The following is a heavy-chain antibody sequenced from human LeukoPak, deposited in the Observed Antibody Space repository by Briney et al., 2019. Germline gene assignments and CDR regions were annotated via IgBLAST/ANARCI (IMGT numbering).Heavy chain of an antibody. D-gene: IGHD2-15*01. CDR2: INHSGST. V-gene: IGHV4-34*01. J-gene: IGHJ4*02. Sequence: PSETLSLTCAVYGGSFSGYYWSWIRQPPGKGLEWIGEINHSGSTNYNPSLKSRVTISVDKSKNQFSLKLSSVTAADTAVYYCARVLNRGSWYGSYYFDYWGQGTLVTVSS. CDR1: GGSFSGYY. CDR3: ARVLNRGSWYGSYYFDY.